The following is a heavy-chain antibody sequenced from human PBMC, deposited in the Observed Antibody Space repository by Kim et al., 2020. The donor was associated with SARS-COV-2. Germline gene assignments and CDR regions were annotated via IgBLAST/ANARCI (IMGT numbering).Heavy chain of an antibody. Sequence: GGSLRLSCAASGFNFRNYCMHWVRQAPGKGLEWVSFVSYDGKYKFNAESVKGRFTVSRDNSKNTLYLEMSSLRPDDTAVYYCAKQSELVVAATVDSWGQGTLVIVSS. CDR3: AKQSELVVAATVDS. V-gene: IGHV3-30*18. CDR1: GFNFRNYC. CDR2: VSYDGKYK. J-gene: IGHJ4*02. D-gene: IGHD6-19*01.